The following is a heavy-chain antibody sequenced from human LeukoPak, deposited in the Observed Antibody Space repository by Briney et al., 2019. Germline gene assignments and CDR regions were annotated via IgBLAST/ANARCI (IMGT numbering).Heavy chain of an antibody. Sequence: SETLSLTCTVSGGSISSGGYYWSWIRQPPGKGLEWIGYIYHSGSTYYNPSLKSRVTISVDRSKNQFSLKLSSVTAADTAVYYCARGRNNYDFWSGSPSGGPWGQGTLVTVSS. J-gene: IGHJ5*02. CDR1: GGSISSGGYY. D-gene: IGHD3-3*01. CDR3: ARGRNNYDFWSGSPSGGP. CDR2: IYHSGST. V-gene: IGHV4-30-2*01.